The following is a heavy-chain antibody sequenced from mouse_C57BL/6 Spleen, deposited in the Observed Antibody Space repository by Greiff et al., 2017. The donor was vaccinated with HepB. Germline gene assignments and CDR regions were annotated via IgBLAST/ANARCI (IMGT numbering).Heavy chain of an antibody. J-gene: IGHJ2*01. CDR2: IDPSDSYT. CDR3: ARYYYGSSNYFDY. D-gene: IGHD1-1*01. V-gene: IGHV1-59*01. CDR1: GYTFTSYW. Sequence: VQLQQPGAELVRPGTSVKLSCKASGYTFTSYWMHRVKQRPGQGLEWIGVIDPSDSYTNYNQKFKGKATLTVDTSSSTAYMQLSSLTSEDSAVYYCARYYYGSSNYFDYWGQGTTLTVSS.